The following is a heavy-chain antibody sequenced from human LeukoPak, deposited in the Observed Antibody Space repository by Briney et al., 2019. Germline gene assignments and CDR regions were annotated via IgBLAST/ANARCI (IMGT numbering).Heavy chain of an antibody. CDR1: GFTFSSYA. Sequence: PGGSLRLSCAASGFTFSSYAMSWVRQAPGKGLEWVSAISGSGGSTYYADSVKGRFTISRDNSKNTLYLQMNSLRAEDTAVYYCVRGDNVVSTAMLLLRYWGQGTLVAVSS. D-gene: IGHD2-21*02. CDR3: VRGDNVVSTAMLLLRY. CDR2: ISGSGGST. J-gene: IGHJ1*01. V-gene: IGHV3-23*01.